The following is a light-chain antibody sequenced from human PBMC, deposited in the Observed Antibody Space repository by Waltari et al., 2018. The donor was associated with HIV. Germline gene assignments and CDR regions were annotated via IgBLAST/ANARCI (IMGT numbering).Light chain of an antibody. Sequence: QSALTQPPSASGPPGQSVTISCTGPSSDVGGYNYVSWYQQHPGQAPNLMIYEVRKRASGVPDRFSASKSGNTAALTVSGLQAEDEADDYCGSYAGSNDLVFGGGTKLTVL. CDR3: GSYAGSNDLV. CDR2: EVR. J-gene: IGLJ2*01. V-gene: IGLV2-8*01. CDR1: SSDVGGYNY.